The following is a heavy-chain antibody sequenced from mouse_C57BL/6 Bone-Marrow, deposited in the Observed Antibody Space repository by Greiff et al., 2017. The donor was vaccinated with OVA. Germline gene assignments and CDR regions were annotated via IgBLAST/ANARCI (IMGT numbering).Heavy chain of an antibody. J-gene: IGHJ2*01. Sequence: VQLQQSGAELVKPGASVKMSCKASGYTFTSSWIPWVKQRPGQGLEWIGDIYPGSGSTNYNQKFKSKATLTVAPSSSTAYMQLSSLTSEDSAVYYCGRGRGGYWGQGTTLTVSA. CDR3: GRGRGGY. D-gene: IGHD3-3*01. CDR1: GYTFTSSW. V-gene: IGHV1-55*01. CDR2: IYPGSGST.